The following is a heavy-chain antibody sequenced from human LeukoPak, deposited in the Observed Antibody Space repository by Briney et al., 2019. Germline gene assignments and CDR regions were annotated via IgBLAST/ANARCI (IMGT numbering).Heavy chain of an antibody. V-gene: IGHV3-30*02. Sequence: GGSLRLSCAASGFTFSSYGMHWVRQAPGKGLEWVAFIRYDGSNKYYADSVKGRFTISRDNSKNTLYLQMNSLRAEDTAVYYCAKRFSYYDFWSGSNGGAFDIWGQGTMVTVSS. CDR3: AKRFSYYDFWSGSNGGAFDI. D-gene: IGHD3-3*01. CDR1: GFTFSSYG. J-gene: IGHJ3*02. CDR2: IRYDGSNK.